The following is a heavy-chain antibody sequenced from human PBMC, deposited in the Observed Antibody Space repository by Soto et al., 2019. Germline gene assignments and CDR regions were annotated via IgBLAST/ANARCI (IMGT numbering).Heavy chain of an antibody. Sequence: QVQLQESGPGLVKPSGTLSLTCAVSSGSISSSNWWSCVRQPPGKGLEWIGEIYHSGSTNYNPSLKSRVTISVDKSKNQFSLKLSSVTAADTAVYYCARWKVVVAATRGHWFDPWGQGTLVTVSS. CDR2: IYHSGST. J-gene: IGHJ5*02. CDR1: SGSISSSNW. V-gene: IGHV4-4*02. D-gene: IGHD2-15*01. CDR3: ARWKVVVAATRGHWFDP.